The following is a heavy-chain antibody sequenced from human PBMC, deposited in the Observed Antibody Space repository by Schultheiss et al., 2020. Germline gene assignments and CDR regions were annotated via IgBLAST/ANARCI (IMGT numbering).Heavy chain of an antibody. V-gene: IGHV4-61*01. CDR1: GGSVSSGSYY. J-gene: IGHJ6*02. Sequence: SETLSLTCTVSGGSVSSGSYYWSWIRQPPGKGLEWIGYIYYSGSTNYNPSLKSRVTISVDTSKNQFSLKLSSVTAADTAVYYCAREVRQWLRLQHYYYGMDVWGRGIPVTGPS. D-gene: IGHD5-12*01. CDR2: IYYSGST. CDR3: AREVRQWLRLQHYYYGMDV.